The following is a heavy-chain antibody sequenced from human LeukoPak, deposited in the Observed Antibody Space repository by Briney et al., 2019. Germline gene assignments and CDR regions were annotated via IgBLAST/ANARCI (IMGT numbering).Heavy chain of an antibody. V-gene: IGHV3-23*01. J-gene: IGHJ4*02. D-gene: IGHD2-2*02. CDR2: ISGSGGST. CDR1: GFTFSSYA. Sequence: GGSLRLSCAASGFTFSSYAMSWVRQAPGKGLEWVSAISGSGGSTCYADSVKGRFTISRDNSKNTLYLQMNSLRAEDTAVYYCAKDQALYCSSTSCYIVYWGQGTLVTVSS. CDR3: AKDQALYCSSTSCYIVY.